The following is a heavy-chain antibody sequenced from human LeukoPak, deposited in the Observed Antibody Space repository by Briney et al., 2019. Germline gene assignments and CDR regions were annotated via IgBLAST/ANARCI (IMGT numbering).Heavy chain of an antibody. CDR3: ARDVGGTLNY. CDR2: IKEDESAK. V-gene: IGHV3-7*01. J-gene: IGHJ4*02. CDR1: GSTFSSYW. Sequence: GGSLRLSCAASGSTFSSYWMAWGRQAPGKGLEWVANIKEDESAKHQADSVKGRFTISRDNAQNSVYLQMSSLRGEDTAVYYCARDVGGTLNYWGQGTLVTVSS.